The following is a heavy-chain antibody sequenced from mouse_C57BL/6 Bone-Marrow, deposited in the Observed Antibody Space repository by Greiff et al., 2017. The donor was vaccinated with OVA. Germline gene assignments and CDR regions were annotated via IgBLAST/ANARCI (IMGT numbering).Heavy chain of an antibody. CDR1: GFTFSSYA. CDR2: ISDGGSYT. V-gene: IGHV5-4*01. Sequence: EVKLVESGGGLVKPGGSLKLSCAASGFTFSSYAMSWVRQTPEKRLEWVATISDGGSYTYYPDNVKGRFTISRDNAMNNLYLQMSHLKSEDTAMYYCARDFAMDYWGQGTSVTVSS. CDR3: ARDFAMDY. J-gene: IGHJ4*01.